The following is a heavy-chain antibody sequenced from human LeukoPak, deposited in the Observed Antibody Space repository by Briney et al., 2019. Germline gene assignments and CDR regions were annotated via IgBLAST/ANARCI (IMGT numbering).Heavy chain of an antibody. CDR2: INHSGST. CDR3: ARRRYTGYSSSWYPNDY. Sequence: SETLSLTCAVYGGSFSGYYGSCIRQPPGKGLEWIGEINHSGSTNYNPSLKSRVTISVDTSKNQFSLKLSSVTAADTAVYYCARRRYTGYSSSWYPNDYWGQGTLVTVSS. CDR1: GGSFSGYY. J-gene: IGHJ4*02. D-gene: IGHD6-13*01. V-gene: IGHV4-34*01.